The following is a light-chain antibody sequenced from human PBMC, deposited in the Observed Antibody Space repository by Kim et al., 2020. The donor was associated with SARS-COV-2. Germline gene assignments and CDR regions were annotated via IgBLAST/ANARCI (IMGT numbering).Light chain of an antibody. CDR3: LQYNDFPCT. V-gene: IGKV1-17*01. CDR1: QDIRND. J-gene: IGKJ1*01. Sequence: DIQMTQSPSSLSASVGDRVTITCRASQDIRNDLGWYQQRPGRPPKRLIFAASSLQSGVPSRFSGSGSGTEFTLTISSLQLEDFATYYCLQYNDFPCTFGQGTKVDIK. CDR2: AAS.